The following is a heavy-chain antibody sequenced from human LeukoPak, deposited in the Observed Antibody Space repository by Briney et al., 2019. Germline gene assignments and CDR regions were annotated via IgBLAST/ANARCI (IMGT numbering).Heavy chain of an antibody. Sequence: GGSLRLSCAASGFTFSSYAMSWVRQAPGKGLEWVSAISGSGFTTHHADSVKGRFTISRDDAASSLYVQMNSLRDEDTAVYYCARFGYSGWNLEYWGQGTLVTVSS. CDR1: GFTFSSYA. CDR2: ISGSGFTT. J-gene: IGHJ4*02. D-gene: IGHD5-12*01. V-gene: IGHV3-23*01. CDR3: ARFGYSGWNLEY.